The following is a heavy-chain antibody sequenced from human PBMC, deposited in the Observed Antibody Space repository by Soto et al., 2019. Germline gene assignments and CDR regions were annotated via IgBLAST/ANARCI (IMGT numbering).Heavy chain of an antibody. J-gene: IGHJ4*02. V-gene: IGHV3-30-3*01. D-gene: IGHD5-12*01. CDR1: GFTFSSHA. Sequence: GGSLRLSCAASGFTFSSHAMHWVRQAPGKGLEWVTFISYDGSNRYYGDSVKGRFTISRDNSKNTLYLQMNSLRAEDTAVYYCARGIRADGYYFDFDYWGQGALVTVSS. CDR3: ARGIRADGYYFDFDY. CDR2: ISYDGSNR.